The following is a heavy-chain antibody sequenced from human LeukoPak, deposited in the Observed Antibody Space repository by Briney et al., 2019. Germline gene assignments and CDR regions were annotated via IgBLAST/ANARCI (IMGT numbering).Heavy chain of an antibody. V-gene: IGHV3-7*04. CDR1: GFTFNSYW. J-gene: IGHJ4*02. CDR2: IKQDGSEK. CDR3: ARHSPLWGY. Sequence: PGGSLRLSCAASGFTFNSYWMTWVRQAPGKGLEWVASIKQDGSEKYHVDSVKGRFTISRDNAKSSLYLQMNSLRAEDTALYYCARHSPLWGYWGQGTLVTVSS. D-gene: IGHD7-27*01.